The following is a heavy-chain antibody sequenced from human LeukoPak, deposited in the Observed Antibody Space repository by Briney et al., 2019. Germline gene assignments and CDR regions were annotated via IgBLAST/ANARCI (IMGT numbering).Heavy chain of an antibody. CDR3: ARSRSSSVWFDP. Sequence: ASVKVSCKASGYTFTGYYLHWVRQAPGQGLEWMGWINPNSGGTNYAQKFQGRVTMTRDTSISTAYMELSRLRSDDTAVYYCARSRSSSVWFDPWGQATQVTVSS. CDR2: INPNSGGT. D-gene: IGHD6-19*01. V-gene: IGHV1-2*02. J-gene: IGHJ5*02. CDR1: GYTFTGYY.